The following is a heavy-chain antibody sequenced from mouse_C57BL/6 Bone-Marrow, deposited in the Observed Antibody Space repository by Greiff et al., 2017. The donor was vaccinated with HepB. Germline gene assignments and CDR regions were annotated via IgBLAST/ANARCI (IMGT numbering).Heavy chain of an antibody. CDR3: AIYGSSAEFAY. CDR1: GYTFTDYA. CDR2: ISTYYGDA. Sequence: VQLQQSGPELVRPGVSVKISCKGSGYTFTDYAMHWVKQSHAKSLEWIGVISTYYGDASYNQKFKDKATMTVYKPSSTAYMELARLTSEDSAVYYCAIYGSSAEFAYWGQGTLVTVSA. D-gene: IGHD1-1*01. V-gene: IGHV1-67*01. J-gene: IGHJ3*01.